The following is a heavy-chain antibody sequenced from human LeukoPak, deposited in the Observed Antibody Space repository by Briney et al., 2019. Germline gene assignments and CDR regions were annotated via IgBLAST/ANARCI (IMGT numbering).Heavy chain of an antibody. CDR2: IKQDGSEK. Sequence: GGSLRLSCAASGFTFSRYWMSWVRQAPGKGLEWVANIKQDGSEKYYVDSVKGRFTISRDNAKNSLYLQMNSLRAEDTAVYYCARDDEGSDLPPGGYWGQGTLVTVSS. J-gene: IGHJ4*02. CDR1: GFTFSRYW. V-gene: IGHV3-7*01. D-gene: IGHD6-19*01. CDR3: ARDDEGSDLPPGGY.